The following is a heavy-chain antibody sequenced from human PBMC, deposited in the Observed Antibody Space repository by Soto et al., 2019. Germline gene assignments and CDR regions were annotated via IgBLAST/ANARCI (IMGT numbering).Heavy chain of an antibody. CDR3: ARDLSVGYCSSTSCYTDDYYGMDV. CDR1: GYTFTSYG. J-gene: IGHJ6*02. D-gene: IGHD2-2*02. V-gene: IGHV1-18*04. Sequence: ASVKVSCKASGYTFTSYGIRWVRQAPGQGLERMGWISAYNGNTNYAQKLQGRVTMTTDTSTSTAYMELRSLRSDDTAVYYCARDLSVGYCSSTSCYTDDYYGMDVWGQGTTVTVSS. CDR2: ISAYNGNT.